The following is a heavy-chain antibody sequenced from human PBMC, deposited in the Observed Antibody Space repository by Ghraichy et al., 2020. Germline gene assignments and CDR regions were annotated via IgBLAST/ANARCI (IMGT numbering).Heavy chain of an antibody. CDR2: SNSSGSTT. V-gene: IGHV3-11*01. CDR1: GISLSDYY. J-gene: IGHJ4*02. D-gene: IGHD5-24*01. Sequence: GGSLRLSCEASGISLSDYYMSWIRQAPGKGLDWVAYSNSSGSTTFYADSVKGRFTISRDNAKNTLYLQMNSLTAEDTAVYYCARRDGLDYWGQGTLVTVSS. CDR3: ARRDGLDY.